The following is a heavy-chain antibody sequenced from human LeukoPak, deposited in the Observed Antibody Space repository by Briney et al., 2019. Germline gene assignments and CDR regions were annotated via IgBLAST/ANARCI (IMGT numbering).Heavy chain of an antibody. Sequence: SVKVSCKASGGTFSSYAISWVRQAPGQGLEWMGGIIPIFGTANYAQKLQGRVTITADESTSTAYMELSSLRSEDTAVYYCARSGSRYSYYYYMDVWGKGTTVTVSS. J-gene: IGHJ6*03. CDR2: IIPIFGTA. CDR3: ARSGSRYSYYYYMDV. CDR1: GGTFSSYA. D-gene: IGHD1-1*01. V-gene: IGHV1-69*13.